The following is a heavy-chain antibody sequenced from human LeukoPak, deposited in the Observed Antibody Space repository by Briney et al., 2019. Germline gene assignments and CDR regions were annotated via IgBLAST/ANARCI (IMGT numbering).Heavy chain of an antibody. D-gene: IGHD6-13*01. CDR1: GGSISSYY. V-gene: IGHV4-59*08. CDR3: ARRIAAAVIHYFDY. CDR2: ISYSGSN. Sequence: SEILSLTCTVSGGSISSYYWSWIRQPPGKGLEWIGYISYSGSNSYNPSLKSRVTISVDTSKNQFSLKLSSVTAADTAVYYCARRIAAAVIHYFDYWGQGTLVTVSS. J-gene: IGHJ4*02.